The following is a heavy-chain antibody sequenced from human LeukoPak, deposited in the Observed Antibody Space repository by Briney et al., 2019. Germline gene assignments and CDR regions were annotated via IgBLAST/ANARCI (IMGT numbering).Heavy chain of an antibody. Sequence: ASVKVSFKASGYTFTGYYMHWVRQAPGQGLEWMGRINPNSGGTNYSQKFQGRVTMTRDTYISTAYMELSRLRSDDTAVYYCATLLDPDSAEWLLWLGYWGQGTLVTVSS. CDR1: GYTFTGYY. D-gene: IGHD3-3*01. V-gene: IGHV1-2*06. CDR3: ATLLDPDSAEWLLWLGY. J-gene: IGHJ4*02. CDR2: INPNSGGT.